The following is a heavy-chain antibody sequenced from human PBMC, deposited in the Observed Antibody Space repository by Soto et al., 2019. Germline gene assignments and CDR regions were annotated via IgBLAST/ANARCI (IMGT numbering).Heavy chain of an antibody. V-gene: IGHV3-73*01. CDR2: IRSEAHSYAT. CDR3: VAPPGLEYLTRSLEI. D-gene: IGHD2-2*01. CDR1: GFTFSGSV. Sequence: PGGSLRLSCVGSGFTFSGSVIHWVRQASGKGLEWVGRIRSEAHSYATSYTASMQGRFTISRDDSKCTSFLQINSLKAEDTAVYFCVAPPGLEYLTRSLEIWGQGTVVTASS. J-gene: IGHJ4*02.